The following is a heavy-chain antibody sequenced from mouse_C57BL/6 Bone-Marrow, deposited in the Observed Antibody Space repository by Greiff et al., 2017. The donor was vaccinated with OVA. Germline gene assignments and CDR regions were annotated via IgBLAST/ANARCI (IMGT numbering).Heavy chain of an antibody. Sequence: VQLQQSDAELVKPGASVKISCKVSGYTFTDHTIHWMKQRPEQGLEWIGYIYPRDGSTKYNEKLKGKATLTADKSSSTAYMQLNSLTSEDSAVYFCSRDHDGYYPWFAYWGQGTLVTVSA. J-gene: IGHJ3*01. CDR3: SRDHDGYYPWFAY. D-gene: IGHD2-3*01. V-gene: IGHV1-78*01. CDR2: IYPRDGST. CDR1: GYTFTDHT.